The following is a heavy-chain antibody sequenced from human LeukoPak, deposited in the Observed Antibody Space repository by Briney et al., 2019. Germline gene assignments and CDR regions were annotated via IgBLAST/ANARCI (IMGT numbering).Heavy chain of an antibody. J-gene: IGHJ4*02. V-gene: IGHV4-61*01. CDR3: ARGGYITMVRGVTLFDY. CDR2: IYYSGST. CDR1: GGSINSPNSY. Sequence: PSETLSLTCTVSGGSINSPNSYWGWIRQPPGKGLEWIGYIYYSGSTNYNPSLKSRVTISVDTSKNQFSLKLSSVTAADTAVYYCARGGYITMVRGVTLFDYWGQGTLVTVSS. D-gene: IGHD3-10*01.